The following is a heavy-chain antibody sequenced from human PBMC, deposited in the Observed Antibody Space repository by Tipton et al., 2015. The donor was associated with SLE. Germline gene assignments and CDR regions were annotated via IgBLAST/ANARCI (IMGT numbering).Heavy chain of an antibody. J-gene: IGHJ4*02. CDR3: ASKLGVYPDY. CDR1: GGSFSGYY. Sequence: TLSLTCAVYGGSFSGYYWSWIRQPPGKGLEWIGEINHSGSTNYNPSLKSRVTISVDTSKNQFSQRLSSVTAADTAVYYCASKLGVYPDYWGQGTLVTVSS. V-gene: IGHV4-34*01. D-gene: IGHD7-27*01. CDR2: INHSGST.